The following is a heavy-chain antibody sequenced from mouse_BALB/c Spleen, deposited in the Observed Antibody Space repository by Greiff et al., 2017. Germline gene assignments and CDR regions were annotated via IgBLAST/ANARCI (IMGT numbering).Heavy chain of an antibody. D-gene: IGHD2-14*01. CDR2: ILPGSGST. V-gene: IGHV1-9*01. CDR3: ARRDYRSWFAY. Sequence: VQLQQSGAELMKPGASVKISCKATGYTFSSYWIEWVKQRPGHGLEWIGEILPGSGSTNYNEKFKGKATFTADTSSNTAYMQLSSLTSEDSAVYYCARRDYRSWFAYWGQGTLVTVSA. CDR1: GYTFSSYW. J-gene: IGHJ3*01.